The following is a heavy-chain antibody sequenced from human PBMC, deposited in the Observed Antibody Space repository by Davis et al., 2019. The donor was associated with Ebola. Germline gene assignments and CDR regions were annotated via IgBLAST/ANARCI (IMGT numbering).Heavy chain of an antibody. CDR3: ASVYCTSGTCYLDY. Sequence: GESLKISCAASGFTFSSYAMHWVRQAPGKGLEWVAVISYDGSNKYYADSVKGRFTISRHNSKNTLYLQMNSLRAEDTAVYYCASVYCTSGTCYLDYWGQGTLVTVSS. CDR1: GFTFSSYA. CDR2: ISYDGSNK. V-gene: IGHV3-30*14. J-gene: IGHJ4*02. D-gene: IGHD2-15*01.